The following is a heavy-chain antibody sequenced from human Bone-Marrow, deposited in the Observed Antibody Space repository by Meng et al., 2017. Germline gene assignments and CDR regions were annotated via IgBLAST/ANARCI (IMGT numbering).Heavy chain of an antibody. CDR3: ARGLLWFGEVSPVDY. CDR1: GGSISSSSYY. Sequence: GSLRLSCTVSGGSISSSSYYWGWIRQPPGKGLEWIGSIYYSGSTYYNPSLKSRVTISVDTSKNQFSLKLSSVTAADTAVHYCARGLLWFGEVSPVDYWGQGTLVTVSS. J-gene: IGHJ4*02. V-gene: IGHV4-39*07. D-gene: IGHD3-10*01. CDR2: IYYSGST.